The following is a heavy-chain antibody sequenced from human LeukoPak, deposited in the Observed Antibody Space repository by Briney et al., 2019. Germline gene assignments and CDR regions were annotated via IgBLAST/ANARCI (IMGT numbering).Heavy chain of an antibody. D-gene: IGHD6-19*01. Sequence: GGSLRLSCAASGFTFSSYALSWVRQAPGKGLEWVSGITDSGTGTYYADSVKGRFTISRDNSKNTVYLQMSSLRAEDTAVYYCAKGRIAVAGTGGFDYWGQGTLVTVSS. CDR2: ITDSGTGT. J-gene: IGHJ4*02. CDR1: GFTFSSYA. V-gene: IGHV3-23*01. CDR3: AKGRIAVAGTGGFDY.